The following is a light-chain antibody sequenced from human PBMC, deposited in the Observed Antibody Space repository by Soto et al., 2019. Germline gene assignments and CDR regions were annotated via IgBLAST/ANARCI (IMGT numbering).Light chain of an antibody. J-gene: IGKJ1*01. Sequence: IKMNQSPSTLSASIGDRLTITCRASQSIGNWLAWHQQKPGKAPKLLIYDASTLESGVPSRFSGSGSGTEFTLTISSLQPDDFAAYYCQQYNSYSSMFGHGTKADIK. V-gene: IGKV1-5*01. CDR3: QQYNSYSSM. CDR1: QSIGNW. CDR2: DAS.